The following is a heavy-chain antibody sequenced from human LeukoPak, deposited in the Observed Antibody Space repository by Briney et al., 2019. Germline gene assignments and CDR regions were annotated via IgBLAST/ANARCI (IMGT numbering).Heavy chain of an antibody. CDR1: GYTYTSYY. Sequence: ASVKVSCKSSGYTYTSYYMHWVRQARGEGLEWMGILNSSGGSTSYAQKFQGTVTMKRDTSISTAYMELSRLRSDDTAVYYCARDKQLDWAHYYYYYMEVWGKGTTVTVSS. CDR3: ARDKQLDWAHYYYYYMEV. V-gene: IGHV1-46*01. J-gene: IGHJ6*03. CDR2: LNSSGGST. D-gene: IGHD1-1*01.